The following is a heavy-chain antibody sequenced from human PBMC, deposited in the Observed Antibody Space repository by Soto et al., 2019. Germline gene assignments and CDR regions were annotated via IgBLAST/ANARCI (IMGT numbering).Heavy chain of an antibody. CDR3: ARSKYTISSFDY. CDR1: GFSLSTDDVG. D-gene: IGHD6-6*01. J-gene: IGHJ4*02. CDR2: IYWDDDK. V-gene: IGHV2-5*02. Sequence: SGPTLVNPTQTLTLTCTFSGFSLSTDDVGVGWIRQPPGKALDWLAVIYWDDDKRYSPSLKSRLTITKDTSKNQVLLTMTNMDPVDTATYFCARSKYTISSFDYWGQGALVTVSS.